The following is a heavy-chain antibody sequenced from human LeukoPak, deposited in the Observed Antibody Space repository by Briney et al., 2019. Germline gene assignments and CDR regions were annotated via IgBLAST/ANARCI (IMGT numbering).Heavy chain of an antibody. V-gene: IGHV4-34*01. D-gene: IGHD4/OR15-4a*01. CDR2: INHSGST. CDR3: ARLTDP. J-gene: IGHJ5*02. Sequence: SETLSLTCTVSGGSISSYYWSWIRQPPGKGLEWIGEINHSGSTNYNPSLKSRVTISVDTSKNQFSLKLSSVTAADTAVYYCARLTDPWGQGTLVTVSS. CDR1: GGSISSYY.